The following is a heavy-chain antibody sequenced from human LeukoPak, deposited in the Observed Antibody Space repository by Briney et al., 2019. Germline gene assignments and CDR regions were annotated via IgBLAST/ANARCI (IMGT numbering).Heavy chain of an antibody. Sequence: PGGSLRLSCAASGFIFSSYGMNWVRQAPGKGLEWVAFIRYDESNTFYADSVKGRFTISRDNSRKMLYLQMNSLRAEDTAVYYCAKERNLEIAVAGTIFDYWGQGTLVTVSS. D-gene: IGHD6-19*01. V-gene: IGHV3-30*02. CDR1: GFIFSSYG. CDR2: IRYDESNT. J-gene: IGHJ4*02. CDR3: AKERNLEIAVAGTIFDY.